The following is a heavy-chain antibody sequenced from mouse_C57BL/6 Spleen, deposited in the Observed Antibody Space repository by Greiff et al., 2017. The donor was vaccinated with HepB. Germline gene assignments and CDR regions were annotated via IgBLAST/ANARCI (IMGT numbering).Heavy chain of an antibody. D-gene: IGHD2-5*01. CDR1: GFNIKDDY. Sequence: EVQLQQSGAELVRPGASVKLSCTASGFNIKDDYMHWVKQRPEQGLEWIGWIDPENGDTEYASKFQGKATITADTSSNTAYLQLSSLTSEDTAVYYCTTMSNSYFDYWGHGTTLTVSS. CDR3: TTMSNSYFDY. CDR2: IDPENGDT. J-gene: IGHJ2*01. V-gene: IGHV14-4*01.